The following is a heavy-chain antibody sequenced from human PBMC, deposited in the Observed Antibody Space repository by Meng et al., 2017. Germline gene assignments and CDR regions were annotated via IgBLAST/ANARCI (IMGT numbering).Heavy chain of an antibody. V-gene: IGHV3-23*01. Sequence: GGSLRLSCAASGFTFSSYAMSWVRQAPGKGLEWVSAISGSGGGTYYADSVKGRFTISRDNSKNTLYLQMNSLRAEDTAVYYCAKDRDTAMDTEGFDYWGQGTLVTVSS. CDR1: GFTFSSYA. CDR3: AKDRDTAMDTEGFDY. CDR2: ISGSGGGT. J-gene: IGHJ4*02. D-gene: IGHD5-18*01.